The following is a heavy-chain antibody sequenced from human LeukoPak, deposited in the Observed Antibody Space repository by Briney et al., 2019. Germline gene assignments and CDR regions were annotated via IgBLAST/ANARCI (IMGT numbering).Heavy chain of an antibody. D-gene: IGHD3-10*01. Sequence: GGSLRLSCAASGFTFSSYSMSWVRQAPGKGLEWVSGINWNGGSTGYADSVKGRFTISRDNAKNSLYLQMNSLRAEDTALYHCARDPNYYGSGMGDYWGQGTLVTVSS. V-gene: IGHV3-20*01. CDR2: INWNGGST. CDR3: ARDPNYYGSGMGDY. J-gene: IGHJ4*02. CDR1: GFTFSSYS.